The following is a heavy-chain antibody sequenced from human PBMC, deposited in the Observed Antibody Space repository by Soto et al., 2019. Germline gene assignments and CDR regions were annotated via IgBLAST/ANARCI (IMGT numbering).Heavy chain of an antibody. Sequence: HGESLKISCKTSGYTFSEYWIGWVRQMPGKGLEWMAIIYPGDSETRYGPAFEGQVTISADRATRTAHLQWKSLKASDTATYYCARHTSAYDYYFDYWGQGSRVTVSS. CDR3: ARHTSAYDYYFDY. D-gene: IGHD3-22*01. V-gene: IGHV5-51*01. CDR1: GYTFSEYW. CDR2: IYPGDSET. J-gene: IGHJ4*02.